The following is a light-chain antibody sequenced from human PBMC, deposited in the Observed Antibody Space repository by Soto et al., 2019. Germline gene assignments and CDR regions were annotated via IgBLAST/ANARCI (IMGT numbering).Light chain of an antibody. J-gene: IGLJ2*01. CDR2: NT. Sequence: QTVLTQPPSASGTPGQRVTISCSGSISNIGSNTVNWYRQFPGTAPKLLIYNTQRPSGVPDRFSGSKSGTSASLDISGLQSEDEADYYCAAWDDSLNGPVFGGGTKLTVL. CDR1: ISNIGSNT. V-gene: IGLV1-44*01. CDR3: AAWDDSLNGPV.